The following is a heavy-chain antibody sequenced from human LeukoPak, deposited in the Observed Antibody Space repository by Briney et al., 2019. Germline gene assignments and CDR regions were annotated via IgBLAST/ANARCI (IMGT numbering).Heavy chain of an antibody. D-gene: IGHD3-10*01. CDR1: GFTFNEYA. Sequence: PGGSLRLSCAASGFTFNEYAMNWVRQAPGKGLEWVSGIRGRGDTTYYADSVKGRFTISRDNSKHTVFLQMNNLRAEDTAVYYCAKDGGYYGAGDDHYFDYWGRGTLVSVSS. J-gene: IGHJ4*02. CDR2: IRGRGDTT. V-gene: IGHV3-23*01. CDR3: AKDGGYYGAGDDHYFDY.